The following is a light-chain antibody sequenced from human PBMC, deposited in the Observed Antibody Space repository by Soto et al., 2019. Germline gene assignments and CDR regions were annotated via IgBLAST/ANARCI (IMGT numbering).Light chain of an antibody. V-gene: IGKV3-20*01. CDR3: QQDGSSTWT. J-gene: IGKJ1*01. CDR1: QSVSSSY. Sequence: EIVLTQSPGTLSLSPGERATLSCRASQSVSSSYLAWYQQKPGQAPRPLIYGASSRAIGIPDRFSGSGSGTVFTFTFISLEPEDFAVYYCQQDGSSTWTGGQGT. CDR2: GAS.